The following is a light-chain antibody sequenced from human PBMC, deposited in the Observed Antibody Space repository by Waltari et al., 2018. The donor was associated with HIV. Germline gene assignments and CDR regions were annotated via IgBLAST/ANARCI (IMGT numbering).Light chain of an antibody. V-gene: IGLV2-23*02. J-gene: IGLJ3*02. CDR1: SSALGRYEL. CDR3: CSYAGSSTLV. CDR2: EVS. Sequence: QSVLTQHASVSGSPGQTITIFCTATSSALGRYELHSCYQQHPGKAPKLMIYEVSKLPSGVSNRFSGSKSGNTASLTISGLQAEDEADYYCCSYAGSSTLVFGGGTKLTVL.